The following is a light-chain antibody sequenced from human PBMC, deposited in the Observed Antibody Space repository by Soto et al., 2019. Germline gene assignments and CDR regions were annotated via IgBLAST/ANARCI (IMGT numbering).Light chain of an antibody. Sequence: EIVMTQSPATLSVSPGERATLSCRASQSVSHSLAWHQQKPGQAPRLLIYGASTRATGIPARFSGSGSGTEFTLTISSLQSEDCAVYYCQQYSKWPWTFGQGTKVEI. CDR1: QSVSHS. J-gene: IGKJ1*01. V-gene: IGKV3-15*01. CDR3: QQYSKWPWT. CDR2: GAS.